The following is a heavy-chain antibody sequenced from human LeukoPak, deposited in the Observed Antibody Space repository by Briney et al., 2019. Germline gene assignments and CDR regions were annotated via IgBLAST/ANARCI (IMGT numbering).Heavy chain of an antibody. D-gene: IGHD3-22*01. Sequence: PGGSLRLSCAAFGFTFSSNGMHSVRQAPGKGLEWVAVISYDGSNKYYVDSVKGRFTISRDNSKNTLYLQMSSLRAENTAVYYCTKDQRWGDYEENSGHPTFDYWGQGTLITVSS. CDR1: GFTFSSNG. V-gene: IGHV3-30*18. CDR3: TKDQRWGDYEENSGHPTFDY. CDR2: ISYDGSNK. J-gene: IGHJ4*02.